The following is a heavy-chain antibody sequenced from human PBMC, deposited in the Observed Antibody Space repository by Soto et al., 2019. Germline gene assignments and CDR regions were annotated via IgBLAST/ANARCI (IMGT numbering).Heavy chain of an antibody. Sequence: ASVKVSCKASGYTFTSYGISWVRQAPGQGLEWMGWISAYNGNTNYAQKLQGRVTMTTDTSTSTAYMELRSLRSDDTAVYYCAGEYSGSWALGGGGAAFDIWGQGTMVTVSS. CDR2: ISAYNGNT. J-gene: IGHJ3*02. CDR3: AGEYSGSWALGGGGAAFDI. CDR1: GYTFTSYG. D-gene: IGHD6-13*01. V-gene: IGHV1-18*04.